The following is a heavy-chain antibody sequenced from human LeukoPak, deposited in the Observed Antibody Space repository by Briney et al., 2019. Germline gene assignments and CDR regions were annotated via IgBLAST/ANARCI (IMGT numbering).Heavy chain of an antibody. CDR1: GYSISRGYY. D-gene: IGHD3-10*01. CDR2: VYHTGST. CDR3: ARAGWIITSGIDY. Sequence: SETLSLTCAVSGYSISRGYYWALIQQPPGKGLEWIGTVYHTGSTYYSPSLDSRVTISVDTSKNEFSLNLKSVTAADTAVYYCARAGWIITSGIDYWGQGALVTVSS. V-gene: IGHV4-38-2*01. J-gene: IGHJ4*02.